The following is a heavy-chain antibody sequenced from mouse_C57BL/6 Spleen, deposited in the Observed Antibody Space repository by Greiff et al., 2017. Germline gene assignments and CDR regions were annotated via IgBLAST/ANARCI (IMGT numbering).Heavy chain of an antibody. V-gene: IGHV10-1*01. CDR3: VRGTYYFDY. Sequence: DVQLVESGGGLVQPKGSLKLSCAASGFSFNTYAMNWVRQAPGKGLEWVARIRSKSNNYATYYADSVKDRFTISRDDSESMLYLQMNNLKTEDTAMYYCVRGTYYFDYWGQGTTLTVSS. CDR1: GFSFNTYA. J-gene: IGHJ2*01. CDR2: IRSKSNNYAT.